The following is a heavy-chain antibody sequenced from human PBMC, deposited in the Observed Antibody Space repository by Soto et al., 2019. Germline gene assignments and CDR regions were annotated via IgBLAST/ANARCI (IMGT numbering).Heavy chain of an antibody. Sequence: SGPTLVKPTQTLTLTCTFSGFSLSTSGVGVGWIRQPPGKALEWLALIYWNDDKRYSPSLKSRLTITQDTSKNQVVLTMTNMDPVDTATYYCAHSIPRYSSSWYFDYWGQGTLVTVSS. CDR1: GFSLSTSGVG. D-gene: IGHD6-13*01. CDR2: IYWNDDK. J-gene: IGHJ4*02. CDR3: AHSIPRYSSSWYFDY. V-gene: IGHV2-5*01.